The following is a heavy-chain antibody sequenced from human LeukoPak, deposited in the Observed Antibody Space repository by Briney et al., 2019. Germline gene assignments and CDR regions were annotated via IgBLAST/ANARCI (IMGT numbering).Heavy chain of an antibody. J-gene: IGHJ4*02. CDR3: ARDGPLLWFGESHLGFDY. D-gene: IGHD3-10*01. CDR2: INPSGGST. CDR1: GYTFTSYY. V-gene: IGHV1-46*01. Sequence: ASVKVSCKASGYTFTSYYMHWVRQAPGQGLEWMGIINPSGGSTSYAQKFQGRVTMTTDTSTSTAYMELRSLRSDDTAVYYCARDGPLLWFGESHLGFDYWGQGTLVTVSS.